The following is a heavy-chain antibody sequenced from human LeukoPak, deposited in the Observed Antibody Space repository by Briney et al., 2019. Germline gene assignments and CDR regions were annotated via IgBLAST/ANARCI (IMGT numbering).Heavy chain of an antibody. CDR2: IDYSGST. CDR1: GDSNTNSIYY. CDR3: ARDFYYYDSSGYYPGAWYFDL. J-gene: IGHJ2*01. V-gene: IGHV4-39*07. D-gene: IGHD3-22*01. Sequence: PSETLSLTCTVSGDSNTNSIYYWGWIRQPPGKGLEWIGSIDYSGSTYYNPSLKSRATISIDTSKNQFSLKLSSVTAADTAVYYCARDFYYYDSSGYYPGAWYFDLWGRGTLVTVSS.